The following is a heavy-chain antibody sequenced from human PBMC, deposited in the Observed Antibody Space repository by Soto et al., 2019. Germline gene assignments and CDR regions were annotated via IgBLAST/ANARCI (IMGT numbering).Heavy chain of an antibody. D-gene: IGHD4-17*01. J-gene: IGHJ4*02. CDR2: ISGSGGST. V-gene: IGHV3-23*01. CDR3: AKRVESWQTTVVTLVYFDF. CDR1: GFTFSSYA. Sequence: EVQLLESGGGLVQPGGSLRLSCAASGFTFSSYALSWVRQAPGKGLEWVSAISGSGGSTYYADSVKGRLTISRDNSKNTLYLQMNSLRAEDTAVYYCAKRVESWQTTVVTLVYFDFWGQGTLVTFSS.